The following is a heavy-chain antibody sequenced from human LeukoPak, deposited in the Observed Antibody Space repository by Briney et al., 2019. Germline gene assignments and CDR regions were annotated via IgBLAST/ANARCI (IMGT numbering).Heavy chain of an antibody. CDR2: INHSGST. V-gene: IGHV4-34*01. CDR3: ARDGEGYSYGSDAFDI. J-gene: IGHJ3*02. Sequence: SETLSLTCAVYGGSFSGYYWSWIRQPPGKGLEWIGEINHSGSTNYNLSLKSRVTISVDTSKNQFSLKLSSVTAADTAVYYCARDGEGYSYGSDAFDIWGQGTMVTVSS. D-gene: IGHD5-18*01. CDR1: GGSFSGYY.